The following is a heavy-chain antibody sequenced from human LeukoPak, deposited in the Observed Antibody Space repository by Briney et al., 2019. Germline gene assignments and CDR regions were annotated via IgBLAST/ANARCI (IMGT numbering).Heavy chain of an antibody. CDR1: GFTFSSYG. D-gene: IGHD1-26*01. CDR2: ISYDGSNK. V-gene: IGHV3-30*18. J-gene: IGHJ4*02. CDR3: AKERATTTAFDY. Sequence: GGSLRLSCAASGFTFSSYGMHWVRQAPGKGLEWVAVISYDGSNKGYADSVKGRFTLSRDNSKNTLYLQMNSLRAEDTAVYYCAKERATTTAFDYWGQGTLVTVSS.